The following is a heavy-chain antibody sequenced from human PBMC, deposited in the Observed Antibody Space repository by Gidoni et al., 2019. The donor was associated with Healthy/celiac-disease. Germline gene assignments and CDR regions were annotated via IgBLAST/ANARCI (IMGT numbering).Heavy chain of an antibody. CDR2: ISGSGGST. CDR3: AKDVRNGYSSSWVDNTVYFDL. Sequence: EVQLLESGGGLVQPGGSLRLSCAASGFTFSSYAMSWVRQAPGKGLEWVSAISGSGGSTYDADSVKGRFTISRDNSKNTLYLQMNSLRAEDTAVYYCAKDVRNGYSSSWVDNTVYFDLWGRGTLVTVSS. J-gene: IGHJ2*01. D-gene: IGHD6-13*01. V-gene: IGHV3-23*01. CDR1: GFTFSSYA.